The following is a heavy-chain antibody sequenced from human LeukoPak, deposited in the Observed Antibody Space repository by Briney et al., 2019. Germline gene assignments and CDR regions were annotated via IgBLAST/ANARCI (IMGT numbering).Heavy chain of an antibody. D-gene: IGHD3-10*01. CDR3: AREPPPQFDNWFDP. V-gene: IGHV3-23*01. Sequence: PGGSLRLSCATSGFTFINYAMNWVRQAPGKGLEWVSGITGSGGKTYYADSVKGRFTISRDNAKNSLYLQMNSLRAEDTAVYYCAREPPPQFDNWFDPWGQGTLVTVSS. CDR1: GFTFINYA. J-gene: IGHJ5*02. CDR2: ITGSGGKT.